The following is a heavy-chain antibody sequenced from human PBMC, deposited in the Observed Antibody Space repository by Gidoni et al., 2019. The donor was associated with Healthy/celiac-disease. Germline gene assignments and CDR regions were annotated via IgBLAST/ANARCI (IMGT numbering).Heavy chain of an antibody. CDR1: GFTFDDYA. CDR3: AKDMLRIGTTLDY. CDR2: ISWDGGST. J-gene: IGHJ4*02. Sequence: QLVESGGVVVQPGGSLRLSCAASGFTFDDYAMHWVRQAPGKGLEWVSLISWDGGSTYYADSVKGRFTIARDNSKNSLDLQMNSLRAEDTALYYCAKDMLRIGTTLDYWGQGTLVTVSS. D-gene: IGHD4-17*01. V-gene: IGHV3-43D*03.